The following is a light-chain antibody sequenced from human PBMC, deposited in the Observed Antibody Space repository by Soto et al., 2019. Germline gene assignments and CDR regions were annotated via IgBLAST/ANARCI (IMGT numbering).Light chain of an antibody. Sequence: QSVLTQPPSVSGAPGQRATISCTGSSSNIGAGYDVHWYQQLPGTAPKLLIYGNSNRPSGVPDRFSGSKSGTSASLAITGLQAEDEADYYCQSYDSSLSGLFGTGTKLTVL. CDR2: GNS. CDR1: SSNIGAGYD. V-gene: IGLV1-40*01. CDR3: QSYDSSLSGL. J-gene: IGLJ1*01.